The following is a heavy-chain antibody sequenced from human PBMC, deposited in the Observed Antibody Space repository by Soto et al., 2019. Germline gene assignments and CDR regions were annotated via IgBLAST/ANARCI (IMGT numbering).Heavy chain of an antibody. D-gene: IGHD1-26*01. Sequence: GGSLRLSCAASGFTFSSCAMGWVRQAPGKGLEWVSGISGNGGSTYYADSVKGRFTISRDNAKNTLYLQMNSLRAEDTAVYFCVRDDPGLGMDYWGLGTLVTVSS. J-gene: IGHJ4*02. CDR3: VRDDPGLGMDY. CDR1: GFTFSSCA. CDR2: ISGNGGST. V-gene: IGHV3-23*01.